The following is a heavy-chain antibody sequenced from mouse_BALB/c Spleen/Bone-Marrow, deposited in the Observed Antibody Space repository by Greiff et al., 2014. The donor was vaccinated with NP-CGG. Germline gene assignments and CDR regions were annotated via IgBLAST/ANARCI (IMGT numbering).Heavy chain of an antibody. CDR3: ARGAAYGYYLGLAY. Sequence: EVKLMESGPELVKPGASVKISCKASGYTFTDYNMHWVKQSHGKSLEWIGYIYPSNGGTAYKQKFKGKATLTVDNSSSTANMELRSLTSEDSAVYYCARGAAYGYYLGLAYWGQGTLVTVSA. V-gene: IGHV1S29*02. J-gene: IGHJ3*01. D-gene: IGHD2-3*01. CDR2: IYPSNGGT. CDR1: GYTFTDYN.